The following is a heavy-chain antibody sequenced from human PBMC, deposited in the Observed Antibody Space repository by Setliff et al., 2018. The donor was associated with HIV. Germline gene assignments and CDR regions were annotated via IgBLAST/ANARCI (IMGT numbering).Heavy chain of an antibody. CDR2: IYYSGST. Sequence: ETLSLTCTVSGGSISSYYWSWIRQPPGKGLEWIGYIYYSGSTNYNPSLKSRVTISVDTSKNQFSLKLSSVTAADTAVYYCARGDWALSDYWGQGTLVTVSS. CDR1: GGSISSYY. J-gene: IGHJ4*02. CDR3: ARGDWALSDY. D-gene: IGHD3-9*01. V-gene: IGHV4-59*08.